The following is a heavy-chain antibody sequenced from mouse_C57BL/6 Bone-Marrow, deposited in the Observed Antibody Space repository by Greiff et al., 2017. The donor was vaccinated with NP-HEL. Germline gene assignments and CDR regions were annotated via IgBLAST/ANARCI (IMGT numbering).Heavy chain of an antibody. V-gene: IGHV14-4*01. CDR2: IDPENGDT. CDR3: TTGTLEDFDY. CDR1: GFNIKDDY. Sequence: VQLQQSGAELVRPGASVKLSCTASGFNIKDDYMHWVKQRPEQGLEWIGWIDPENGDTEYDSKFPGKATITADTSSNTAYLQLSSLTSEDTAVYYCTTGTLEDFDYWGQGTTLTVSS. D-gene: IGHD3-3*01. J-gene: IGHJ2*01.